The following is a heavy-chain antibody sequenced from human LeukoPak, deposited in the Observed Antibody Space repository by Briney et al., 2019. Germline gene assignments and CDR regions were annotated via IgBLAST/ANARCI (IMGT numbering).Heavy chain of an antibody. J-gene: IGHJ4*02. CDR1: GFTFSSYA. CDR3: ARDLNYGDYDLDY. D-gene: IGHD4-17*01. Sequence: GGSLRLSCAASGFTFSSYAMHWVRQAPGKGLEWVAVISYDGSNKYYADSVKGRFTISRDNSKNTLYLQMNSLRADDTAVYYCARDLNYGDYDLDYWGQGTLVTVSS. CDR2: ISYDGSNK. V-gene: IGHV3-30*04.